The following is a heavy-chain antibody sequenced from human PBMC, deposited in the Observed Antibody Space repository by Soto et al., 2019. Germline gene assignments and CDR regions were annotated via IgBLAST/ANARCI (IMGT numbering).Heavy chain of an antibody. V-gene: IGHV1-69*13. CDR3: ARDRQGSGFVFVGFYFDY. Sequence: ASVKVSCKASGGTFSSYAISWVRQAPGQGLEWMGGIIPIFGTANYAQKFQGRVTITADESTSTAYMELSSLRSEDTAVYYCARDRQGSGFVFVGFYFDYWGQGTLVTVSS. CDR2: IIPIFGTA. J-gene: IGHJ4*02. D-gene: IGHD6-25*01. CDR1: GGTFSSYA.